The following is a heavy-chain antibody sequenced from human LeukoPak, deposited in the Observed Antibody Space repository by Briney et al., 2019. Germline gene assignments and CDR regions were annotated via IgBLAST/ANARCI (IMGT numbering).Heavy chain of an antibody. V-gene: IGHV4-61*02. Sequence: SETLSLTCTVSGGSISSGSYYWSWIRQPAGKGLEWIGRIYTSGSTNYNPSLKSRVTISVDTSKNQFSLKLSSVTAADTAGYYCARVRATPSPAYFDYWGQGTLVTVSS. CDR2: IYTSGST. J-gene: IGHJ4*02. CDR3: ARVRATPSPAYFDY. D-gene: IGHD5-12*01. CDR1: GGSISSGSYY.